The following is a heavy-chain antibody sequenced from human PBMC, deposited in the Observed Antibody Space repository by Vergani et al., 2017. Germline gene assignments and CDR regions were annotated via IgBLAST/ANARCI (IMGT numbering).Heavy chain of an antibody. J-gene: IGHJ5*02. D-gene: IGHD3-10*01. CDR3: AREEYGSGASDWFDP. CDR1: GFTFSSYS. V-gene: IGHV3-48*01. Sequence: VQLVESGGGVVQPGRSLRLSCAASGFTFSSYSMNWVRQAPGKGLEWVSYISSSSSTIYYADSVKGRFTISRDNAKNSLYLQMNSLRAEDTAVYYCAREEYGSGASDWFDPWGQGTLVTVSS. CDR2: ISSSSSTI.